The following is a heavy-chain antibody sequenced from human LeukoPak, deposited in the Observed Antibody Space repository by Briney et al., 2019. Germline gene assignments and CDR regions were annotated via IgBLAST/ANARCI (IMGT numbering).Heavy chain of an antibody. CDR2: IWYVGSNK. CDR3: ARDPRGYCSGGSCYSGYFDY. D-gene: IGHD2-15*01. Sequence: GRSLRLSCAASGFTFSSYGMHWVRQAPGKGLEWVAVIWYVGSNKYYADSVKGRFTISRDNSKNTLYLQMNSLRAEDTAVYYCARDPRGYCSGGSCYSGYFDYWGQGTLVTVSS. V-gene: IGHV3-33*01. J-gene: IGHJ4*02. CDR1: GFTFSSYG.